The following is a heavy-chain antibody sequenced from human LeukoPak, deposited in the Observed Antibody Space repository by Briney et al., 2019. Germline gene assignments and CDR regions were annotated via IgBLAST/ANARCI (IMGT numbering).Heavy chain of an antibody. V-gene: IGHV3-30*09. CDR3: ARGGGGYSYGFDY. CDR2: ISYDGSNK. J-gene: IGHJ4*02. Sequence: GGSLRLSCAASGFTFSSYAMHWVRQAPGKGLEWVAVISYDGSNKYYADSVKGRFAISRDNSRNTVYLQMNSLRAEDTAVYHRARGGGGYSYGFDYWGQGTLVTVSS. CDR1: GFTFSSYA. D-gene: IGHD5-18*01.